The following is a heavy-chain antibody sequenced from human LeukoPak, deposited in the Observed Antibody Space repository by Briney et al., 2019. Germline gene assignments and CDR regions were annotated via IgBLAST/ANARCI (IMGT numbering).Heavy chain of an antibody. Sequence: ASVKVSCKASGYTITSYYMNWVRQAPGQGLEWMGIINPSSGRTTYAQKFQGRVTMTRDTSTSTVYMELTSLRSKDTAVFYCARGGLPARSWFDPWGQGTLVTVSS. J-gene: IGHJ5*02. V-gene: IGHV1-46*01. CDR3: ARGGLPARSWFDP. CDR1: GYTITSYY. D-gene: IGHD3/OR15-3a*01. CDR2: INPSSGRT.